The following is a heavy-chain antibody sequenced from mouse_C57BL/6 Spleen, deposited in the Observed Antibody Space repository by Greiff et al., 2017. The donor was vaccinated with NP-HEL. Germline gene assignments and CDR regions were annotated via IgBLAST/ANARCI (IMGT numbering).Heavy chain of an antibody. CDR2: INPNNGGT. CDR1: GYTFTDYN. Sequence: EVQLQQSGPELVKPGASVKMSCKASGYTFTDYNMHWVKQSHGKSLEWIGYINPNNGGTSYNQKFKGKATLTVNKSSSTAYMERRSLTSEDSAVYYCARVADGSSSFGYWGQGTTLTVSS. J-gene: IGHJ2*01. D-gene: IGHD1-1*01. V-gene: IGHV1-22*01. CDR3: ARVADGSSSFGY.